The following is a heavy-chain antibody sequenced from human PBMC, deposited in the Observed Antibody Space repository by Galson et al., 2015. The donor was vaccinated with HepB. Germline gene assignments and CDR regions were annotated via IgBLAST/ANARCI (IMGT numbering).Heavy chain of an antibody. CDR1: GFSFRDHT. Sequence: LRLPCAASGFSFRDHTLHWVRPAPGRGLEYVSSIGGGGKATFYADSVKGRFTISRDNSRNTLYLQMSSLRTEDTAVYYCVKDLRGNYAFEVWGQGTMVTVSS. CDR3: VKDLRGNYAFEV. CDR2: IGGGGKAT. J-gene: IGHJ3*01. D-gene: IGHD1-26*01. V-gene: IGHV3-64*03.